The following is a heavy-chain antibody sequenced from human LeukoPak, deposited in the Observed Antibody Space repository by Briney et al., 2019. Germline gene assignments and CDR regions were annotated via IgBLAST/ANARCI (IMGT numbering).Heavy chain of an antibody. CDR3: ARGSYGSGSATDAFDI. Sequence: SVKVSCKASGGTYSSYSINWVRQAPGQGLEWMGRVLPVLGLSKTAQNFQGRVTITADKSTTTAYMEWSSLRSEDTAVYYCARGSYGSGSATDAFDIWGQGTKVTVS. V-gene: IGHV1-69*04. CDR2: VLPVLGLS. J-gene: IGHJ3*02. D-gene: IGHD3-10*01. CDR1: GGTYSSYS.